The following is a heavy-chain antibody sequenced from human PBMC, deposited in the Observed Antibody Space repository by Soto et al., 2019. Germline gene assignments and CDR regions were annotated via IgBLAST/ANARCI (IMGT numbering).Heavy chain of an antibody. V-gene: IGHV1-18*01. J-gene: IGHJ4*02. Sequence: QVQLVQSGAEVKKPGASVKVSCKASGYTFTSYGISWVRQAPGQGLEWMGWISGYNGNKKYAQKLQGRVTMTTDTSTSTAYLELRILRSNDTAMYYFSSDPEIFDYWGQGTLVTVSS. CDR3: SSDPEIFDY. CDR1: GYTFTSYG. CDR2: ISGYNGNK.